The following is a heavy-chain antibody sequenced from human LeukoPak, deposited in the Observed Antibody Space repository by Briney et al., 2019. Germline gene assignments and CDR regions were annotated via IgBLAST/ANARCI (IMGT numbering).Heavy chain of an antibody. Sequence: GGSLRLSCAGPGFIFSNYGMSWARQAPGKGLEWVSAISGSAGGTYYADSVKGRFTISRDNSKNMLYLQMKSLGAEDTAVYYCAKERSPVTDPYFDSWGQGALVTVSS. D-gene: IGHD4-11*01. CDR3: AKERSPVTDPYFDS. V-gene: IGHV3-23*01. J-gene: IGHJ4*02. CDR1: GFIFSNYG. CDR2: ISGSAGGT.